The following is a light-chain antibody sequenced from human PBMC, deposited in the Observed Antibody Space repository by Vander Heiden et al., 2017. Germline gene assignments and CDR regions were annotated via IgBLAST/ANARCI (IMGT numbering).Light chain of an antibody. J-gene: IGKJ2*01. V-gene: IGKV1-39*01. CDR1: QSISSS. CDR2: AAV. CDR3: HETHSIPPSI. Sequence: DIQMTQSPSSLSASVGDRVTITCRASQSISSSLNWYQQKPGKAPKLLIYAAVTLQSGVPSRFSGSGSGTEFTLTISSLQPEDVTTYYCHETHSIPPSIFGQGTKVEIK.